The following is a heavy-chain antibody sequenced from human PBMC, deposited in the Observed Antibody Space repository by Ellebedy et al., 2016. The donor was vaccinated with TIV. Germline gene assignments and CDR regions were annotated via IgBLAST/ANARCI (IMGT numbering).Heavy chain of an antibody. V-gene: IGHV1-69*02. D-gene: IGHD5-24*01. Sequence: AASVKVSCKASGGTFSSYPISWVRQAPGQGLEWMGRIIPILGIANYAQRFQGRVTITADKSTSTAYMELSSLRSEDKAVYYCAARDDYINYWGQGTRVTVSS. CDR2: IIPILGIA. J-gene: IGHJ4*02. CDR1: GGTFSSYP. CDR3: AARDDYINY.